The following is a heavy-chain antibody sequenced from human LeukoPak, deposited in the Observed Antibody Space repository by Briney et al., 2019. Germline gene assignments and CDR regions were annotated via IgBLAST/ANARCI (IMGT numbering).Heavy chain of an antibody. V-gene: IGHV4-59*01. J-gene: IGHJ5*02. CDR3: ARDPGSTRGFDP. CDR1: GGSISSYY. D-gene: IGHD2-2*01. Sequence: SETLSLTCTVSGGSISSYYWSWIRQPPGKGLEWIGYIYYSGSTNYNPSLKSRVTISVDTSKNQFSLKLSSVTAADTAVYYCARDPGSTRGFDPWGQGTPVTVSS. CDR2: IYYSGST.